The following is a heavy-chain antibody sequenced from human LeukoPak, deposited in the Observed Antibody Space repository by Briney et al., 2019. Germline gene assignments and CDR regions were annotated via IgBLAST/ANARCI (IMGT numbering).Heavy chain of an antibody. V-gene: IGHV3-74*01. J-gene: IGHJ4*02. D-gene: IGHD2/OR15-2a*01. Sequence: GSLRLSCAASGNYWMHWVRQAPGKGLVWVSHINSDGSWTSYADSVKGRFTISKDNAKNTVYLQMNNLGAVDTAVYYCVSFYEAYWGRGTLVTVSS. CDR1: GNYW. CDR2: INSDGSWT. CDR3: VSFYEAY.